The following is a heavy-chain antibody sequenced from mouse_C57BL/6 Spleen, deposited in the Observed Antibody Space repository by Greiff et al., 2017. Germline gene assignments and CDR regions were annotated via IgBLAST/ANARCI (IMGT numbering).Heavy chain of an antibody. CDR3: ARGYYGSSYVYMDY. J-gene: IGHJ2*01. Sequence: VQLQQSGAELVKPGASVKLSCTASGFNINDYYMHWVKQRPEQGLEWIGRIDPEDGETNYAPKFQGKATMTADTSSNTAYLQFSSLTSEDTAVYYCARGYYGSSYVYMDYWGQGTTLTVSS. D-gene: IGHD1-1*01. V-gene: IGHV14-2*01. CDR2: IDPEDGET. CDR1: GFNINDYY.